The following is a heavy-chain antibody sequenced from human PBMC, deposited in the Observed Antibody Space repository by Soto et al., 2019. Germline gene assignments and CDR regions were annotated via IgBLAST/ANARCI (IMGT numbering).Heavy chain of an antibody. V-gene: IGHV1-18*01. CDR3: AGVRADLGFFSRRSGVAYYNGRSV. J-gene: IGHJ6*02. CDR2: IGTYNGDT. D-gene: IGHD2-15*01. Sequence: QVQLVQSGAEVKKPGASVKVSCKASGYTFTSYGISWVRQAPGQGLVWLGWIGTYNGDTNYAQNFQGRVTMTTDTSMRTVYMDLRSLGSDDSAVDYCAGVRADLGFFSRRSGVAYYNGRSVWGQGTTGPFAS. CDR1: GYTFTSYG.